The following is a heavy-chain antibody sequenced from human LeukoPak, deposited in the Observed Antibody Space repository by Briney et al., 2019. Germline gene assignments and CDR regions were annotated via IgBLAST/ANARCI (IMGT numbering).Heavy chain of an antibody. V-gene: IGHV3-30*04. CDR3: AREGGSVYGDYVRYFDY. D-gene: IGHD4-17*01. J-gene: IGHJ4*02. Sequence: PGGSLRLSRAASGFTFSSYAMHWVRQAPGKGLEWVAVISYDGSNKYYADSVKGRFTISRDNSKNTLYLQMNSLRAEDTAVYYCAREGGSVYGDYVRYFDYWGQGTLVTVSS. CDR1: GFTFSSYA. CDR2: ISYDGSNK.